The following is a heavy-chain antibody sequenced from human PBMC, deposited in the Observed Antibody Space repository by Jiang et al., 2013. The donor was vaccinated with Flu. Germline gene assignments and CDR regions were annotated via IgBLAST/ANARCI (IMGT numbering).Heavy chain of an antibody. V-gene: IGHV4-38-2*02. J-gene: IGHJ5*02. Sequence: SISSGYYWGWIRQPPGRGWSGLGVSIIWEHLLXPSLKSRVTISVDTSKNQFSLKLSSVTAADTAVYYCARVIAARPGENWFDPWGQGTLVTVSS. CDR3: ARVIAARPGENWFDP. CDR2: SIIWEH. CDR1: SISSGYY. D-gene: IGHD6-6*01.